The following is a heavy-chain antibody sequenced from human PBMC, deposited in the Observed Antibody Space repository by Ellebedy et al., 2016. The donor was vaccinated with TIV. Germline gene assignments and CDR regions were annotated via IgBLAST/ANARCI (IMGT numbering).Heavy chain of an antibody. CDR2: IPSDGSNK. CDR1: GFTFRSHG. D-gene: IGHD3-10*01. J-gene: IGHJ4*02. Sequence: GESLKISCVASGFTFRSHGIYWVRQAPGKGLEWVAVIPSDGSNKYYADSVKGRFTNSRDNSKNTLYLQMNSLRTDDMAVYYCARGGSSGSSDYWGQGTLVTVSS. V-gene: IGHV3-30*03. CDR3: ARGGSSGSSDY.